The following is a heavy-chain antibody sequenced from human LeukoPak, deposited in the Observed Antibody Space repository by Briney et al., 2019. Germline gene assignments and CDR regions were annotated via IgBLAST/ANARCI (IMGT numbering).Heavy chain of an antibody. Sequence: PGGSLRLSCAASGFTFSSYRMNWVRQAPGKGLEWVSSISSSSSYIYYADSVKGRFTISRDNAKNSLYLQMNSLRAEDTAVYYCARDPSFEALALDYWGQGTLVTVSS. V-gene: IGHV3-21*01. J-gene: IGHJ4*02. D-gene: IGHD3-10*01. CDR1: GFTFSSYR. CDR2: ISSSSSYI. CDR3: ARDPSFEALALDY.